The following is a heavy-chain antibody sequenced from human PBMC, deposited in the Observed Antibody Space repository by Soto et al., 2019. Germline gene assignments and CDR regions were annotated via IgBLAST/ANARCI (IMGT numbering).Heavy chain of an antibody. CDR2: IIPIFGTA. V-gene: IGHV1-69*13. D-gene: IGHD4-4*01. J-gene: IGHJ5*02. CDR3: ARGGHYSNYWFDP. Sequence: SVKVSCKASGGTFSSYAISWVRQAPGQGLEWMGGIIPIFGTANYAQKFQRRVTITADESTSTAYMELSSLRSEDTAVYYCARGGHYSNYWFDPWGQGTLVTVSS. CDR1: GGTFSSYA.